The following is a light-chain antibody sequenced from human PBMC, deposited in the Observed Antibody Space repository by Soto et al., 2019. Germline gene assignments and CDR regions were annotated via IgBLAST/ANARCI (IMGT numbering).Light chain of an antibody. V-gene: IGKV3-15*01. Sequence: EMVLTQSPATLSVSPGERATLSCRASQSVASNLAWYQQKPGQAPRLLIYDASTRATAIPARFSGSGSETGFTLTISSLQSEDFAIYYCQQYNDWLRSFGGGTRVEIK. CDR1: QSVASN. CDR3: QQYNDWLRS. CDR2: DAS. J-gene: IGKJ4*01.